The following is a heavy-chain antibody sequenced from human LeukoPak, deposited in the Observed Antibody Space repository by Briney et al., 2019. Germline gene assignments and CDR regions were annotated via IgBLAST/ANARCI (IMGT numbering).Heavy chain of an antibody. CDR3: ARQSGNQSSAWYFDA. CDR2: IHYSGKV. Sequence: SETLSLTCTVSGGSLRSSGHWWVWIRQPPGKGLEWIGSIHYSGKVYYNPSLKSRVTTSVDTSTDQFSLRLSSATAADTAIYYCARQSGNQSSAWYFDAWGQGTLVTVSS. V-gene: IGHV4-39*01. CDR1: GGSLRSSGHW. J-gene: IGHJ4*02. D-gene: IGHD6-19*01.